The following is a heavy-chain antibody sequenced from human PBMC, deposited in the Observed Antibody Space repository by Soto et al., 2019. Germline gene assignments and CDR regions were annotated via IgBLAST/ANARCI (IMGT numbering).Heavy chain of an antibody. CDR2: IIPIFGTA. D-gene: IGHD3-3*01. V-gene: IGHV1-69*01. Sequence: QVQLVQSGAEVKKPGSSVKVSCKASGGTFSSYAISWVRQAPGQGLEWMGGIIPIFGTANYAQKFQARVTITADESTSTAYMELSSLRSEDTAVYYCARIATPPYYDFWSGYYTNPYYYYGMDVWGQGTTVTVSS. CDR1: GGTFSSYA. J-gene: IGHJ6*02. CDR3: ARIATPPYYDFWSGYYTNPYYYYGMDV.